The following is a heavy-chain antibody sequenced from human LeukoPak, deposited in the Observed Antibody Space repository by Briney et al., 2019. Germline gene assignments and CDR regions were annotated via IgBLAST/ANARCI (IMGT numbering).Heavy chain of an antibody. D-gene: IGHD4-11*01. J-gene: IGHJ4*02. Sequence: SETLSLTCTVSGGSISSSHYYWGWIRQSPGKGLEWIGSIYSGGETHYNPSLNSRVTIFLDTSKNRFSLNLISVAATDTAVYYCVRDYSNFVQGDWGQGTLVTVSS. V-gene: IGHV4-39*02. CDR2: IYSGGET. CDR1: GGSISSSHYY. CDR3: VRDYSNFVQGD.